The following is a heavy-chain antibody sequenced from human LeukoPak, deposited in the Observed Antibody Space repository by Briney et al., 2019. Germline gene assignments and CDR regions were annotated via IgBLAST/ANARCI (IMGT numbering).Heavy chain of an antibody. D-gene: IGHD6-19*01. CDR1: GYTFTSYG. Sequence: ASVKVSCKASGYTFTSYGISWVRQAPGQGLEWMGWMSVYNGNTNYAQKLQGRVTMTRKTSISTAYMELSSLTSEDTAVYYCARKSNTRSGWFVFDYWGQGTLVTVSS. J-gene: IGHJ4*02. CDR2: MSVYNGNT. V-gene: IGHV1-18*01. CDR3: ARKSNTRSGWFVFDY.